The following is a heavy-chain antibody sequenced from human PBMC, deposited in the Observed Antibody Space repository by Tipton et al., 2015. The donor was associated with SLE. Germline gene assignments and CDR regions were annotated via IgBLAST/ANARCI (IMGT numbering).Heavy chain of an antibody. D-gene: IGHD1-1*01. CDR3: VRSELLASKLDY. J-gene: IGHJ4*02. Sequence: TLSLTCTVSGGSIGPYYWHLIRQSPGKALEWIGYIYFDGNSNGRGSYNPSLKSRVTMSVDPSKMQFSLKLTSMTAADTAVYYCVRSELLASKLDYWGQGTLVTVSS. CDR1: GGSIGPYY. V-gene: IGHV4-59*08. CDR2: IYFDGNS.